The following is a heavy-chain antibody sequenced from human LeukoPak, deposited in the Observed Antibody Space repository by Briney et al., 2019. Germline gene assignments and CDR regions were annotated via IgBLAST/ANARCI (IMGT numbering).Heavy chain of an antibody. CDR1: GYSFTSYY. V-gene: IGHV1-46*01. CDR2: INPSGDST. J-gene: IGHJ4*02. Sequence: VASVKVSCKASGYSFTSYYMHWVRQAPGQGLEWMGIINPSGDSTSYAQRFQGRVTMTRDMSTSTDYMELSSLRSDDTAVYYCARDPYYDSSGYFDYWGQGTLVTVSS. CDR3: ARDPYYDSSGYFDY. D-gene: IGHD3-22*01.